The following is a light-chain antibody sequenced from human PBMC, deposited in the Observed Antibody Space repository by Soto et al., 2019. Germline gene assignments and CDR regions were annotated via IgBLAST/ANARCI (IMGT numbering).Light chain of an antibody. Sequence: EIVLTQSPGTLSLSPGERATLSCRASQSVSSSYLAWYQQKPGQAPRLLIYGASSRATGIPDRLSGSGSGTDFLLTISRLEPEDFSVYYWQQYGSSRTFGQGTKVEIK. CDR2: GAS. CDR3: QQYGSSRT. J-gene: IGKJ1*01. V-gene: IGKV3-20*01. CDR1: QSVSSSY.